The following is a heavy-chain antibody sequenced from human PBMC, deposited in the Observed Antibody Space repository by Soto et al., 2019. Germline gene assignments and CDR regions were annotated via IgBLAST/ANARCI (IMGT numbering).Heavy chain of an antibody. J-gene: IGHJ5*02. D-gene: IGHD3-16*01. CDR2: ISGSGGST. V-gene: IGHV3-23*01. CDR3: AKDLWGRYDYIWGSYKRVAVRSWFDP. Sequence: EVQLLESGGGLVQPGGSLRLSCAASGFTFSSYAMSWVRQAPGKGLEWVSAISGSGGSTYYADSVKGRFTISRDNSKNTLYLQMNSLRAEDTAVYYCAKDLWGRYDYIWGSYKRVAVRSWFDPWGQGTLVTVSS. CDR1: GFTFSSYA.